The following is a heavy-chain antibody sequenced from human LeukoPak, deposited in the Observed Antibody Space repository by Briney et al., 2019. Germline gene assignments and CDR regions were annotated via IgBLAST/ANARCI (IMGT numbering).Heavy chain of an antibody. Sequence: GGSLRLSCAASGFTFSSYSMNWVRQAPGKGLEWVSFISDSATTIYYVDSVKGRFTISRDNAKNTLYLQMNSLRAEDTAVYYCARDGVTYCSSTSCPTRYFQHWGQGTLVTVSS. D-gene: IGHD2-2*01. J-gene: IGHJ1*01. CDR2: ISDSATTI. CDR1: GFTFSSYS. CDR3: ARDGVTYCSSTSCPTRYFQH. V-gene: IGHV3-48*01.